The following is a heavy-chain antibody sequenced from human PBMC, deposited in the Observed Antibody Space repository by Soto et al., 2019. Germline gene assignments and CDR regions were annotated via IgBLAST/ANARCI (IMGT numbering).Heavy chain of an antibody. V-gene: IGHV3-30*03. CDR3: AREMIPMIMGGMSAMDV. CDR1: GFTFSSHG. CDR2: ISYDGNNK. D-gene: IGHD3-22*01. Sequence: SQRLSYEAAGFTFSSHGMHWVLQNQSKGLEWVAVISYDGNNKYYADSVKGRFTISRDNSKNTMYLQMNSLRPEDTAVYYCAREMIPMIMGGMSAMDVWGHGTTVTVSS. J-gene: IGHJ6*02.